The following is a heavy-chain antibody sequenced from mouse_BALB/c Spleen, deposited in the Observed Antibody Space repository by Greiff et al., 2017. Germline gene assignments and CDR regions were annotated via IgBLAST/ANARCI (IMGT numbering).Heavy chain of an antibody. CDR1: GFTFSSYG. CDR2: ISSGGSYT. Sequence: DVKLVESGGDLVKPGGSLKLSCAASGFTFSSYGMSWVRQTPDKRLEWVATISSGGSYTYYPDSVKGRFTISRDNAKNTLYLQMSSLKSEDTAMYYCARHELRMDYWGQGTSVTVSS. CDR3: ARHELRMDY. V-gene: IGHV5-6*02. D-gene: IGHD1-1*01. J-gene: IGHJ4*01.